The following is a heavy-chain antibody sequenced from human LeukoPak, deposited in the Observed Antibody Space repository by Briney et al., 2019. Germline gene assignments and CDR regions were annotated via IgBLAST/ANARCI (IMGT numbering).Heavy chain of an antibody. V-gene: IGHV3-23*01. CDR3: DKGHTTRHTVDRWFDP. Sequence: GGSLRLSCAASGFTFSSYAMNWVRQAPGKGLEWVSAISGSGGSTYYADSVKGRFTISRDNSKNTLYLQMNSLRAEDTALYYCDKGHTTRHTVDRWFDPRGQGTLVTVSS. J-gene: IGHJ5*02. D-gene: IGHD2/OR15-2a*01. CDR2: ISGSGGST. CDR1: GFTFSSYA.